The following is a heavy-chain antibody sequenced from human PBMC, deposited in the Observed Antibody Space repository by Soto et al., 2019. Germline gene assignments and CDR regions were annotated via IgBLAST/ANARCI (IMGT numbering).Heavy chain of an antibody. J-gene: IGHJ5*02. CDR3: ARLFTVWFDP. CDR2: IYYSGST. D-gene: IGHD4-17*01. Sequence: SETLSLTCTVSGGSISSGDYYWSWIRQPPGKGLEWIGYIYYSGSTYYNQSLKSRVTISVDTSKNQFSLKLSSVTAADTAVYYCARLFTVWFDPWGQGTLVTVSS. V-gene: IGHV4-30-4*01. CDR1: GGSISSGDYY.